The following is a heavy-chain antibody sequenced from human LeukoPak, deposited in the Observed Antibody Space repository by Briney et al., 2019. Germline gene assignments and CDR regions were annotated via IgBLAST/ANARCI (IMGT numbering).Heavy chain of an antibody. Sequence: ASVNVSCKASGYTFTGYYMHWVRQAPGQGLEWMGWINPNSGGTNYAQKFQGRVTMTRDTSISTAYMELSRLRSDDTAVYYCARGKAVAGFGYYGMDVWGQGTTVTVSS. J-gene: IGHJ6*02. CDR1: GYTFTGYY. CDR3: ARGKAVAGFGYYGMDV. V-gene: IGHV1-2*02. D-gene: IGHD6-19*01. CDR2: INPNSGGT.